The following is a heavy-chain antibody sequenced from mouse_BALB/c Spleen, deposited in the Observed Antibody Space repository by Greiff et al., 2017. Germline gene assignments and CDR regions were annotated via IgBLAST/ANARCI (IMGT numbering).Heavy chain of an antibody. Sequence: VQLKESGGGLVQPGGSLKLSCAASGFTFSSYGMSWVRQTPDKRLELVATINSNGGSTYYPDSVKGRFTISRDNAKNTLYLQMSSLKSEDTAMYYCARAYRYDWFAYWGQGTLVTVSA. CDR2: INSNGGST. D-gene: IGHD2-14*01. CDR1: GFTFSSYG. J-gene: IGHJ3*01. CDR3: ARAYRYDWFAY. V-gene: IGHV5-6-3*01.